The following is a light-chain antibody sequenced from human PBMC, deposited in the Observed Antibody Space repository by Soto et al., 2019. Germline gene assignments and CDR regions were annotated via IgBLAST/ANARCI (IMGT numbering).Light chain of an antibody. V-gene: IGKV2-28*01. J-gene: IGKJ1*01. CDR3: MQALQTPPT. CDR1: QSLLHTDGYNY. CDR2: LGS. Sequence: DTVMTQSPLSLPVTPGEPASISCWSSQSLLHTDGYNYLDWYLQKPGQSPQLLIYLGSYRASGVPDRFTGSGSRTDFRLNISRVEAEDVGVYYCMQALQTPPTFGQGTKLEI.